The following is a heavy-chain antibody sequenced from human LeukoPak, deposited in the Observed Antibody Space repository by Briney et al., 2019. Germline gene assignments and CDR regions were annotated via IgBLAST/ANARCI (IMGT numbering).Heavy chain of an antibody. V-gene: IGHV4-38-2*02. CDR3: ARAMLVRGSFDY. Sequence: PSETLSLTCTVSGYSISSGFHWGWIRQPPGKGLEWIGSIYYSGSTYYNPSLKSRVTISVDTSKNQFSLKLSSVTAADTAVYYCARAMLVRGSFDYWGQGTLVTVSS. CDR1: GYSISSGFH. J-gene: IGHJ4*02. CDR2: IYYSGST. D-gene: IGHD3-10*01.